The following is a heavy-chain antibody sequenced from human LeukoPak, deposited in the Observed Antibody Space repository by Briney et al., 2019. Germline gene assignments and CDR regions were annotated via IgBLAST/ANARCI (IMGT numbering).Heavy chain of an antibody. D-gene: IGHD3-3*01. J-gene: IGHJ5*02. CDR2: INHSGST. Sequence: SETLSLTCAVYGGSFSGYYWSWIRQPPGKGLEWIGEINHSGSTNYNPSLKSRVTISVDTSKNQFSLKLSSVTAADTALYYFARVQRLRFCEWLFPRNWFDPGGQGTLVTVSS. CDR1: GGSFSGYY. V-gene: IGHV4-34*01. CDR3: ARVQRLRFCEWLFPRNWFDP.